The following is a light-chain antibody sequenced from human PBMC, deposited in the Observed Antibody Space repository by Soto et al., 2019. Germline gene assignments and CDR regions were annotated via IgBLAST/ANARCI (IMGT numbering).Light chain of an antibody. CDR2: DAS. Sequence: DIQMTQSPSSLSASVGDRVTITCRASQGISNYLAWYQQKPGKAPKVLIYDASTLETGVPSRFSGSGSETEFTLTISSLQSEDIATYYCQQYDNLYTFGQGTKVDIK. CDR3: QQYDNLYT. CDR1: QGISNY. V-gene: IGKV1-33*01. J-gene: IGKJ2*01.